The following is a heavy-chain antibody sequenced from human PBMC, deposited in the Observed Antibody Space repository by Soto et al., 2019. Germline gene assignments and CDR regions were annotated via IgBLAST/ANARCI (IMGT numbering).Heavy chain of an antibody. CDR3: ARGRVTIFGVVTKYFDY. CDR2: INHSGST. CDR1: GGSFSGYY. Sequence: PWETLSLTCAVYGGSFSGYYWSWIRQPPGKGLEWIGEINHSGSTNYNPSLKSRVTISVDTSKNQFSLKLSSVTAADTAVYYCARGRVTIFGVVTKYFDYWGQGTLVTVSS. V-gene: IGHV4-34*01. J-gene: IGHJ4*02. D-gene: IGHD3-3*01.